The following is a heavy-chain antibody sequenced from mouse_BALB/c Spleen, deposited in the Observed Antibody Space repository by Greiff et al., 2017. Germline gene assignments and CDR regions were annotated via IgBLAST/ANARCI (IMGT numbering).Heavy chain of an antibody. J-gene: IGHJ4*01. V-gene: IGHV5-9-3*01. CDR1: GFTFSSYA. Sequence: EVQGVESGGGLVKPGGSLKLSCAASGFTFSSYAMSWVRQTPEKRLEWVATISSGGSYTYYPDSVKGRFTISRDNAKNTLYLQMSSLRSEDTAMYYCAREDGYGYAMDYWGQGTSVTVSS. CDR2: ISSGGSYT. CDR3: AREDGYGYAMDY. D-gene: IGHD2-2*01.